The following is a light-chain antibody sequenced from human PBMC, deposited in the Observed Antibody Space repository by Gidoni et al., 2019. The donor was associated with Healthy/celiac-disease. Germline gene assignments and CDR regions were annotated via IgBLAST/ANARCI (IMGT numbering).Light chain of an antibody. CDR2: DAS. Sequence: AIQLTQSPSSLSASVGDRVTITCRASQGISSALAWYQQKPGKAPKLLIDDASSLESGVPSMFSGSGSATYFTLTISSLQPDDFATYYCQQYNSYPLTFGGGTKVEIK. J-gene: IGKJ4*01. V-gene: IGKV1-13*02. CDR3: QQYNSYPLT. CDR1: QGISSA.